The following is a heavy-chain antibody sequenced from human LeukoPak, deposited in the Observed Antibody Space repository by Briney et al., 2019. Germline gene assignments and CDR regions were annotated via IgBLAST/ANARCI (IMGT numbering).Heavy chain of an antibody. CDR2: IRSKAFDGTP. CDR3: TRNTVTVHFDY. D-gene: IGHD4-17*01. Sequence: QPGRSLRLSCSASGFTFDDYAVSWFRQAPGKGLEWVGFIRSKAFDGTPEYAASVRGRFTISRDDSKSIAYLQMNSLKTEDTAVYYCTRNTVTVHFDYWSQGTLVTVSS. CDR1: GFTFDDYA. V-gene: IGHV3-49*03. J-gene: IGHJ4*02.